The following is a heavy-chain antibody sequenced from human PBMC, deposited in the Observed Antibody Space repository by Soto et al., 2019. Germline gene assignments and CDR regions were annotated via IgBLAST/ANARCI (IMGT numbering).Heavy chain of an antibody. D-gene: IGHD6-13*01. CDR1: GYSFTSYW. CDR3: ARLRVAAAGSRAYYFDY. CDR2: IYPGDSDT. Sequence: GESLKISCKGSGYSFTSYWIGWVRQTPGKGLELMGIIYPGDSDTRYSPSFQGQVTISADKYISTAYLQWSSLKSSDTAMYYSARLRVAAAGSRAYYFDYWDQGTRVTVCS. V-gene: IGHV5-51*01. J-gene: IGHJ4*02.